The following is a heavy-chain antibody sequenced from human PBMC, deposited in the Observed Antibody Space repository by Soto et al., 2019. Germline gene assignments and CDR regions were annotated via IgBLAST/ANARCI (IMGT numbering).Heavy chain of an antibody. Sequence: GGSLRLSCAASGFTFSNAWMNWVRQAPGKGLEWVGRIKSKTDGGTTDYAAPVKGRFTISRDDSKNTLYLQMNSLKTEDTAVYYCSYAAMGYMIDYWGQGTLVTVSS. J-gene: IGHJ4*02. CDR3: SYAAMGYMIDY. CDR1: GFTFSNAW. CDR2: IKSKTDGGTT. D-gene: IGHD5-18*01. V-gene: IGHV3-15*07.